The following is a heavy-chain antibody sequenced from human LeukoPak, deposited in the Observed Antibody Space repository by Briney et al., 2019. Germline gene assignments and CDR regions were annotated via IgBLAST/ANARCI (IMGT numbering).Heavy chain of an antibody. CDR3: ARKDDSSGYPNWFDP. J-gene: IGHJ5*02. D-gene: IGHD3-22*01. Sequence: SVTLSLTCTVSGGSISSSSYYRGWIRQPPGKGLEWIGSIYYSGSTYYNPSLKSRVTISVDTSKNQFSLKLSSVTAADTAVYYCARKDDSSGYPNWFDPWGQGTLVTVSS. CDR2: IYYSGST. V-gene: IGHV4-39*07. CDR1: GGSISSSSYY.